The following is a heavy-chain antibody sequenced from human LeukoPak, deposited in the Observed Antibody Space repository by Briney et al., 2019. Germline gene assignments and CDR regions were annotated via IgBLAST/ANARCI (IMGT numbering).Heavy chain of an antibody. D-gene: IGHD3-22*01. CDR2: IYPGGSDT. CDR3: ARTRYDSSGYYYDDY. J-gene: IGHJ4*02. Sequence: GESLKISCKGSGYSFTSYWIGWVRQMPGKGLEWMGIIYPGGSDTRYSPSFQGQVTISADKSISTAYLQWSSLKASDTAMYYCARTRYDSSGYYYDDYWGQGTLVTVSS. V-gene: IGHV5-51*01. CDR1: GYSFTSYW.